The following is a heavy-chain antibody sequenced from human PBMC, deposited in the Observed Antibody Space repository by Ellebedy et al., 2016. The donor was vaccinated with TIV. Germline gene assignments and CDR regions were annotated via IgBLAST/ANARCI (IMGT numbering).Heavy chain of an antibody. Sequence: PGGSLRLSCAASGFIFSTYGMHWVRQAPGKGLEWVANIKEDGSEKDYVDLVKGRFTISRDNAKNSLYLQMNSLKTEDTAVYYCTFGSGYDFYYYYGMDVWGQGTTVTVSS. CDR1: GFIFSTYG. V-gene: IGHV3-7*03. D-gene: IGHD5-12*01. CDR3: TFGSGYDFYYYYGMDV. J-gene: IGHJ6*02. CDR2: IKEDGSEK.